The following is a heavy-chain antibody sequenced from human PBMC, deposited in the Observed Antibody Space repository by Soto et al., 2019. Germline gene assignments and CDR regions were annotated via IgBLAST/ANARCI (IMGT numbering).Heavy chain of an antibody. CDR2: FDPEDGET. CDR1: GYTLTELS. D-gene: IGHD3-16*02. CDR3: ATAAFSPLHLGELSLDY. J-gene: IGHJ4*02. V-gene: IGHV1-24*01. Sequence: ASVKVSCKVSGYTLTELSMHWVRQAPGKGLEWMGGFDPEDGETIYAQKFQGRVTMTEDTSTDTAYMELSSLRSEDTAVYYCATAAFSPLHLGELSLDYWGQGTLVTVSS.